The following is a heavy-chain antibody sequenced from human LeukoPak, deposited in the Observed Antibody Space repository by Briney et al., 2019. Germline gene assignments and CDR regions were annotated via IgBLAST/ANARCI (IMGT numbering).Heavy chain of an antibody. CDR2: ISSSSSYI. CDR1: GFTFSSYS. Sequence: GGSLRLSCAASGFTFSSYSMNWVRQAPGKGLEWVSSISSSSSYIYYADSVKGRLTISRDNAKNSLYLQMNSLRAEDTAVYYCARVGVGATEPYYYYMDVWGKGTTVTVSS. CDR3: ARVGVGATEPYYYYMDV. V-gene: IGHV3-21*01. D-gene: IGHD1-26*01. J-gene: IGHJ6*03.